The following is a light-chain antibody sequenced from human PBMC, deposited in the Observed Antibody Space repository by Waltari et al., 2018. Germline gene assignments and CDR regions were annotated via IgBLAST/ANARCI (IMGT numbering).Light chain of an antibody. J-gene: IGKJ4*01. CDR2: VIS. CDR3: QQLNSYPPLT. Sequence: DIQMTQSPSSLSASVGDRVTITCRASQTINKYLNWYQKKPGRAPKVLISVISYLHTGVPSRFSGSGSGTDFTLTISSLQPEDFATYYCQQLNSYPPLTFGGGTKVEIK. CDR1: QTINKY. V-gene: IGKV1-39*01.